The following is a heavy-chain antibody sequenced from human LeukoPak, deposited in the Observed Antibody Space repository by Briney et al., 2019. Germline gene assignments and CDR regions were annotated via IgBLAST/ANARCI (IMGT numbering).Heavy chain of an antibody. Sequence: SETLSLTCAVCGGSFSGYYWSWIRQPPGKGLEWIGEINHSGSTNYNPSLKSRVTISVDTSKNQLSLKLSSVTAADTAVYYCARARSSGWYGSWFDPWGQGTLVTVSS. D-gene: IGHD6-19*01. CDR1: GGSFSGYY. V-gene: IGHV4-34*01. J-gene: IGHJ5*02. CDR2: INHSGST. CDR3: ARARSSGWYGSWFDP.